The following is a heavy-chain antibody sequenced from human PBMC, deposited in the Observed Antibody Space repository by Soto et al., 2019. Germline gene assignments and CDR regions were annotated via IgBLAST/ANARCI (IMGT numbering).Heavy chain of an antibody. Sequence: QVQLVQSGAEVKKPGSSVKVSCKASGGTFSSYAISWVRQAPGQGLEWMGGIIPIFGTANYAQKFQGRVTITADESTSTAYMELSSLRSEDTAVYYCAREDPGYSSSWISAPIRIDAFDIWGQGTMVTVSS. CDR1: GGTFSSYA. CDR3: AREDPGYSSSWISAPIRIDAFDI. J-gene: IGHJ3*02. CDR2: IIPIFGTA. V-gene: IGHV1-69*01. D-gene: IGHD6-13*01.